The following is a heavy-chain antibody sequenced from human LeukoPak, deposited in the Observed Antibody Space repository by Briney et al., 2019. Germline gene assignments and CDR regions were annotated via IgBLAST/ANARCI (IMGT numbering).Heavy chain of an antibody. CDR1: GFTFSSYS. CDR2: ISSSSSYI. Sequence: GGSLRLSCAASGFTFSSYSMNWVRQAPGKGLEWVSSISSSSSYIYYADSVKGRFTISRDNAKNSLFLQMNSLRAEDTAVYYCARDEWGDAFDIWGQGTMVTVFS. D-gene: IGHD1-26*01. J-gene: IGHJ3*02. V-gene: IGHV3-21*01. CDR3: ARDEWGDAFDI.